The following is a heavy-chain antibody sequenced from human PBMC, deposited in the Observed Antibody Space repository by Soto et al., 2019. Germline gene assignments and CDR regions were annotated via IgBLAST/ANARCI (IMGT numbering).Heavy chain of an antibody. Sequence: SVKVSCKASGYTFTGYYMHWVRQAPGQGLEWMGWINPNSGGTNYAQKFQGRVTMTRDTSISTAYMELSRLRSDDTAVYYCAKITMVRGDLDYYGMDVWGQGTTVTVSS. D-gene: IGHD3-10*01. CDR3: AKITMVRGDLDYYGMDV. J-gene: IGHJ6*02. CDR1: GYTFTGYY. V-gene: IGHV1-2*02. CDR2: INPNSGGT.